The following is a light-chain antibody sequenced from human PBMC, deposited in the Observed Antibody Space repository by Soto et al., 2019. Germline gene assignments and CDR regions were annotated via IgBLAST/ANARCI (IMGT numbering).Light chain of an antibody. CDR1: QSVSRSL. CDR3: QQYGNPPPYS. V-gene: IGKV3-20*01. CDR2: GAS. J-gene: IGKJ2*03. Sequence: EIVLTQSPGTLSLSPGERATFSCRASQSVSRSLLAWYQQKPGQAPRLLIYGASTRATGIADRFSGSGSGTDFTLTISRLEPEDFAVYYCQQYGNPPPYSFGQGTKVDIK.